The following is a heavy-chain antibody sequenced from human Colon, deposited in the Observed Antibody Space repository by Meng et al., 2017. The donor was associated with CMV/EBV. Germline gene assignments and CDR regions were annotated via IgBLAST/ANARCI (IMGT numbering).Heavy chain of an antibody. CDR2: ISGNSGNI. CDR3: AREMYYSGSGNYAAFYYGMDV. CDR1: GFTFDDYA. J-gene: IGHJ6*02. D-gene: IGHD3-10*01. Sequence: SLKISCAGSGFTFDDYAIHWVRQVPGKGLEWVSGISGNSGNIDYADSVKGRFTISRDNAKNSLYLQMNSLRAEDTALYYCAREMYYSGSGNYAAFYYGMDVWGQGTTVTVSS. V-gene: IGHV3-9*01.